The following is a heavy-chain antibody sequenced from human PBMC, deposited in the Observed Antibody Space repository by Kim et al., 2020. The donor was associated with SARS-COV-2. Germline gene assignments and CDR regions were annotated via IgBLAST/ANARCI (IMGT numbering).Heavy chain of an antibody. CDR2: ISAYNGNT. D-gene: IGHD2-2*01. V-gene: IGHV1-18*01. J-gene: IGHJ6*02. Sequence: ASVKVSCKASGYTFTSYGISWVRQAPGQGLEWMGWISAYNGNTNYAQKLQGRVTMTTDTSTSTAYMELRSLRSDDTAVYYCASEGRYCSSTSCYGAGDYYYYGMDVWGQGTTVTVSS. CDR3: ASEGRYCSSTSCYGAGDYYYYGMDV. CDR1: GYTFTSYG.